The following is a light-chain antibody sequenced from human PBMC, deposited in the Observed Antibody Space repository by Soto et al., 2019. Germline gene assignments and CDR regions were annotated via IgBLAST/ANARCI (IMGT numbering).Light chain of an antibody. J-gene: IGKJ5*01. CDR1: QSLLHITGETF. CDR3: MQSTQLPPT. Sequence: DVVMTQTPLSLSVAPGQPASISCKSSQSLLHITGETFLFWYLQKPGQSTQLLVYEVSTRVSGVPDRFSGSGSGTDFTLEISRVETDDVGIYYCMQSTQLPPTFGQGTRLVIE. CDR2: EVS. V-gene: IGKV2D-29*02.